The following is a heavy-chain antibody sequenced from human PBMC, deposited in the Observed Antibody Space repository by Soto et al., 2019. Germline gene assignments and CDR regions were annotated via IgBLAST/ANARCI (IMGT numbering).Heavy chain of an antibody. CDR2: TKPDETET. V-gene: IGHV3-7*02. Sequence: EVQLVESGGGLVQPGGSLRLSCTTSGLAFSTYWMAWVRQAPGKGLEWVGNTKPDETETYYADSVEGRFTISRDNAKSSLYLQMDRLRVEDTAVYYCATIGDVTFHYWGQGTPVTVSS. D-gene: IGHD4-4*01. J-gene: IGHJ4*02. CDR1: GLAFSTYW. CDR3: ATIGDVTFHY.